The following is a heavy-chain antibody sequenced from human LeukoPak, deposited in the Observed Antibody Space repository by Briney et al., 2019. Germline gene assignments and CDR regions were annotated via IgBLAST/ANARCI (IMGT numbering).Heavy chain of an antibody. D-gene: IGHD3-3*01. CDR3: ARLPPTYYDFWSGSDYFDY. Sequence: GASVKVSCEASGYTFTGYYMHWVRQAPGQGLEWMGWINPNSGGTNYAQKFQGRVTMTRDTSISTAYMELSRLRSDDTAVYYCARLPPTYYDFWSGSDYFDYWGQGTLVTVSS. V-gene: IGHV1-2*02. J-gene: IGHJ4*02. CDR1: GYTFTGYY. CDR2: INPNSGGT.